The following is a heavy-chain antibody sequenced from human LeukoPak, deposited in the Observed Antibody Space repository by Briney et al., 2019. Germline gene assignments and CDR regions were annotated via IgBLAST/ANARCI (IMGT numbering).Heavy chain of an antibody. CDR1: GFTFSGHW. CDR3: ARKGGSFSPFNY. Sequence: GGSLRLSCTASGFTFSGHWIHWVRQPPGMGLVWVSRINERGTDSMYAESVKGRFTISRDNAKNTVYLQMNSLRAEDTAVYYCARKGGSFSPFNYWGQGTLVTVSS. CDR2: INERGTDS. D-gene: IGHD1-26*01. V-gene: IGHV3-74*03. J-gene: IGHJ4*02.